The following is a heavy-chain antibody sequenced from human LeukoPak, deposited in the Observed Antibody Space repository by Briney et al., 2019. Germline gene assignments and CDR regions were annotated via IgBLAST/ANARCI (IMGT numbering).Heavy chain of an antibody. V-gene: IGHV4-39*01. CDR3: ARHGLSSGSYDY. CDR2: IYYSGST. J-gene: IGHJ4*02. CDR1: GGSISSSSYY. Sequence: PSETLSLTCTVSGGSISSSSYYWGWIRQPPGKGLEWIGSIYYSGSTYYNPSLKSRVTISVDTSKDQFSLKLSSVTAADTAVYYCARHGLSSGSYDYWGQGTLVTVSS. D-gene: IGHD3-10*01.